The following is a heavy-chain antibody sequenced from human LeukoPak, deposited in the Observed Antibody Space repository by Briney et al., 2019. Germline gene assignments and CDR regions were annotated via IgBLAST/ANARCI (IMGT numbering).Heavy chain of an antibody. D-gene: IGHD6-13*01. V-gene: IGHV1-46*01. Sequence: ASVKASCKASGYTFTNYYIHWVRQAPGQGLEWMAIINPNGGSTSYAQKFQGRVTMTRDTSTSTVYMELSSLRSEDTAVYYCARFSSSSPGDFDYWGQGTLVTVSS. CDR2: INPNGGST. J-gene: IGHJ4*02. CDR3: ARFSSSSPGDFDY. CDR1: GYTFTNYY.